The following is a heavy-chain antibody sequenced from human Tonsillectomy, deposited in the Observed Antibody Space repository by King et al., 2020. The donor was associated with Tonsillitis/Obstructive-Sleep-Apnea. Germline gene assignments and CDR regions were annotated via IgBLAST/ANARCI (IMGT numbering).Heavy chain of an antibody. V-gene: IGHV2-5*02. CDR2: IYWDDDK. J-gene: IGHJ4*02. D-gene: IGHD1-14*01. CDR1: GFSLSTSGVG. Sequence: TLQESGPTLVKPPQTLTLTCTFSGFSLSTSGVGVGWIRQPPGKALEWLALIYWDDDKRYSPSLKSRLSITKDTSKNQVVLTMTNMDPVDTATYYCAHVPGQPAVDYWGQGTLVTVSS. CDR3: AHVPGQPAVDY.